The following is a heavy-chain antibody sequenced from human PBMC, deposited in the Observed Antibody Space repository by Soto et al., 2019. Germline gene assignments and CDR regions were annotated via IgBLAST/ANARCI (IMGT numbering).Heavy chain of an antibody. J-gene: IGHJ4*02. CDR3: ARVLYDFWSGPFDY. D-gene: IGHD3-3*01. CDR1: GFTVSSNY. Sequence: LRLSCAASGFTVSSNYMSWVRQAPGKGLEWVSVIYSGGSTYYADSVKGRFTISRDNSKNTLYLQMNSLRAEDTAVYYCARVLYDFWSGPFDYWGQGTLVTVSS. CDR2: IYSGGST. V-gene: IGHV3-53*01.